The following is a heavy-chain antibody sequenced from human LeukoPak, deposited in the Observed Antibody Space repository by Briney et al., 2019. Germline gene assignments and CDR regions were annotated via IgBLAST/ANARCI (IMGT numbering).Heavy chain of an antibody. D-gene: IGHD3-10*01. CDR1: GGSISSYY. J-gene: IGHJ6*02. V-gene: IGHV4-59*08. Sequence: PSETLSLTCTVSGGSISSYYWSWIRQPPGKGLEWTGYIYYSGSTNYNPSLKSRVTISVDTSKNQFSLKLSSVTAADTAVYYCARAVYGSGSYYQAYGMDVWGQGTTVTVSS. CDR2: IYYSGST. CDR3: ARAVYGSGSYYQAYGMDV.